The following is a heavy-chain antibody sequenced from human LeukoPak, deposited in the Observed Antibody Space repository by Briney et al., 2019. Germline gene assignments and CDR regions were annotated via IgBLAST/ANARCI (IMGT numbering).Heavy chain of an antibody. CDR2: TNPNSGNT. J-gene: IGHJ5*02. Sequence: ASVKVSCKASGYTFTSYDINWVRQATGQGLEWMGWTNPNSGNTGYAQKFQGRVTMTRNTSISTAYMELSSLRSEDTAVYYCARGYSYGPYNWFDPWGQGTLVTVSS. V-gene: IGHV1-8*01. CDR1: GYTFTSYD. CDR3: ARGYSYGPYNWFDP. D-gene: IGHD5-18*01.